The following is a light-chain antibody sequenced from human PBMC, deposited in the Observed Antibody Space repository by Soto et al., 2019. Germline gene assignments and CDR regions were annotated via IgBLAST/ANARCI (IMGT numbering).Light chain of an antibody. V-gene: IGKV1-5*01. CDR2: DAS. J-gene: IGKJ1*01. CDR1: QSISTW. Sequence: GDRVTITCRASQSISTWLAWYQQKPGKAPNLLIYDASSLESGVPSRFSGSGSGTEFTLTISSLQPDDFATYYCQQYNSYPWTFGQGTKVEI. CDR3: QQYNSYPWT.